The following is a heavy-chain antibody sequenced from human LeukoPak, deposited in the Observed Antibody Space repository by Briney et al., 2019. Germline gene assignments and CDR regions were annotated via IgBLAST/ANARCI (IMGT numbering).Heavy chain of an antibody. J-gene: IGHJ4*02. D-gene: IGHD1-26*01. CDR3: ARHKGRSGIYGYYFDS. Sequence: AETLSLTRTVSGGSISGSNYYWGWVRQPPGKGREGIGRIYYSGSTYYNPSLNSRVTIYVDTSKNQFSLNLSSVTAADTAVYYSARHKGRSGIYGYYFDSWGQGTLVTVSS. CDR1: GGSISGSNYY. V-gene: IGHV4-39*01. CDR2: IYYSGST.